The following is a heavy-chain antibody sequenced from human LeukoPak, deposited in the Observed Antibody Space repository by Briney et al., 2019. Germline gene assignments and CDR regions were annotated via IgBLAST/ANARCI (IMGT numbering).Heavy chain of an antibody. J-gene: IGHJ4*02. CDR2: ISAYNGNT. CDR1: GYIFSSYG. Sequence: ASVKVSCKASGYIFSSYGISWVRQAPGQGLEWMGWISAYNGNTNFAQKFQGRATMTTDTSTSTAYMELRSLRSDDTAVYYCARDQGIYNYRIIDSWGQGTLVTVSS. D-gene: IGHD5-18*01. V-gene: IGHV1-18*01. CDR3: ARDQGIYNYRIIDS.